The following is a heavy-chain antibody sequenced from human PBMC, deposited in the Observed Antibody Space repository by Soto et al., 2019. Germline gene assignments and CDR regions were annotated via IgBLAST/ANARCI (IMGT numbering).Heavy chain of an antibody. Sequence: GGSLRLSCAAPGFTFRSFTMNWVRQAPGKGLEWVSTISSNSAYIYYTDALRGRFTISRDNAKHALHLQINSLRAEDTAVYYCTRDASRDSSARGSFDPWGPGTLVTGSS. V-gene: IGHV3-21*01. CDR2: ISSNSAYI. CDR3: TRDASRDSSARGSFDP. D-gene: IGHD6-13*01. CDR1: GFTFRSFT. J-gene: IGHJ5*02.